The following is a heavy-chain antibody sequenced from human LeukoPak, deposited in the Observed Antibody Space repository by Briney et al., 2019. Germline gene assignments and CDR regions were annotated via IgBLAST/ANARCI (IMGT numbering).Heavy chain of an antibody. CDR2: IHYSGST. CDR1: GGSISSYY. D-gene: IGHD2-2*01. V-gene: IGHV4-59*08. CDR3: ARRLGGTSTGFDY. J-gene: IGHJ4*02. Sequence: PSETLSLTRTVSGGSISSYYWSWIRQPPGKGLEWIGSIHYSGSTTYNPPLKSRVTISVDTSKNQFSLKLSSVTAADTAVYYCARRLGGTSTGFDYWGQGTLVTVSS.